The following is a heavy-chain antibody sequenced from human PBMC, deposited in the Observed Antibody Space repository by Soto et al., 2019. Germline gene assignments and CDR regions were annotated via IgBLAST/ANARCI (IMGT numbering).Heavy chain of an antibody. Sequence: GGSLRLSCAASGFTFSSYAMTWVRQAPGKGLEWVSAISRSGDSTYYADSVKGRFTISRDNSKNTLYLQMNSLRAEDTAVYYCTKGAFAGYYYYGMDVWGQGTTVTVSS. D-gene: IGHD3-16*01. CDR3: TKGAFAGYYYYGMDV. V-gene: IGHV3-23*01. J-gene: IGHJ6*02. CDR2: ISRSGDST. CDR1: GFTFSSYA.